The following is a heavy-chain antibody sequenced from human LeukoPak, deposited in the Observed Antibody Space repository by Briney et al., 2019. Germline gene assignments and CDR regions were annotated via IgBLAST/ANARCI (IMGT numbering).Heavy chain of an antibody. J-gene: IGHJ4*02. D-gene: IGHD4-11*01. Sequence: PSETLSLTCAVYGGSFSGYYWSWIRQPPGKGLEWIGEINHSGSTNYNPSLKSRVTISVDTSKNQFSLKLSSVTAADTAVYYCARGWSPYTVTTVEPLVYYFDYWGRGTLVTVSS. CDR1: GGSFSGYY. CDR3: ARGWSPYTVTTVEPLVYYFDY. V-gene: IGHV4-34*01. CDR2: INHSGST.